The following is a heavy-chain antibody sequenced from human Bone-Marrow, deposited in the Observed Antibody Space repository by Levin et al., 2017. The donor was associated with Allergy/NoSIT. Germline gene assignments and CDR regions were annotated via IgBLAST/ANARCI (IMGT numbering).Heavy chain of an antibody. CDR1: GLSFSNYD. CDR3: ATWAMFYYDGSDFDYFYYGMDV. CDR2: ISSGSSHI. D-gene: IGHD3-16*01. V-gene: IGHV3-21*06. J-gene: IGHJ6*02. Sequence: GGSLRLSCAASGLSFSNYDMNWVRQAPGKGLEWVSSISSGSSHIDYADSVKGRFTISRDNAKNSLYLQMNSLRLEDTAVYFCATWAMFYYDGSDFDYFYYGMDVWGQGTTVTVSS.